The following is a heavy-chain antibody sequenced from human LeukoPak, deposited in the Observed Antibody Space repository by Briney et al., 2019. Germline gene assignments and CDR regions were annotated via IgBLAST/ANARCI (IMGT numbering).Heavy chain of an antibody. Sequence: ASVNVSCKASGYTFTSYDINWVRQATGQGLEWMGWMNPNSGNKGYAQKFQGRVIMTRNTSISTAYMELSSLRSEDTAVYYCARADYSGYDGFDYWGQGTLVTVSS. V-gene: IGHV1-8*01. CDR1: GYTFTSYD. CDR3: ARADYSGYDGFDY. CDR2: MNPNSGNK. J-gene: IGHJ4*02. D-gene: IGHD5-12*01.